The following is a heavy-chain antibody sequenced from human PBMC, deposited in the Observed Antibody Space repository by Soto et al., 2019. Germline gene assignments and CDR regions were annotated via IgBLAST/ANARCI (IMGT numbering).Heavy chain of an antibody. J-gene: IGHJ5*02. CDR1: GFTFSSYS. V-gene: IGHV3-48*01. CDR2: ISSSSSTI. CDR3: ARDPHSSSYNWFDP. Sequence: AGGSLRLSCAASGFTFSSYSMNWVRQAPGKGLEWVSYISSSSSTIYYADSVKGRFTISRDNAKNSLYLQMNSLRAEDTAVYYCARDPHSSSYNWFDPWGQGTLVTVSS. D-gene: IGHD6-13*01.